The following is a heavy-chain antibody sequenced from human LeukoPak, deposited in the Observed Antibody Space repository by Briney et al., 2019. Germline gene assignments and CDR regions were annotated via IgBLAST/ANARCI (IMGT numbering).Heavy chain of an antibody. CDR1: GFPFSDYV. J-gene: IGHJ4*02. CDR2: TRYDGNNK. Sequence: PGGSLRLSCAASGFPFSDYVMHWVRQAPGKGLEWVAVTRYDGNNKYYADSVKGRFTIYRDNSKNMLYLQMNSLGTDDTAVYYCAKDRWGAVASFDYWGQGTLVTVSS. CDR3: AKDRWGAVASFDY. V-gene: IGHV3-30*02. D-gene: IGHD6-19*01.